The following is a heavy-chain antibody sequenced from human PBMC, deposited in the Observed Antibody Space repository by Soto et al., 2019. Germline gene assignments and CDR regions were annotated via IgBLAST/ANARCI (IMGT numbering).Heavy chain of an antibody. J-gene: IGHJ6*02. Sequence: ASVKVSCKASGYTFTSYGISWVRQAPGQGLEWMGWISAYNGNTNYAQKLQGSVTMTTDTSTSTAYMELRSLRSDDTAVYYCARDILYSSSSNYYYGMDVWGQGTTVTV. D-gene: IGHD6-6*01. V-gene: IGHV1-18*01. CDR1: GYTFTSYG. CDR2: ISAYNGNT. CDR3: ARDILYSSSSNYYYGMDV.